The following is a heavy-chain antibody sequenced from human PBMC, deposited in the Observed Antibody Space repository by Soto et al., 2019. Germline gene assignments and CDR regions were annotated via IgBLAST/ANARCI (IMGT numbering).Heavy chain of an antibody. CDR3: ARGRLVDDAFDI. Sequence: QVQLVESGGGVVQPGRSLRLSCAASGFTFSSYAMHWVRQAPGKGLEWVAVISYDGSNTYYADSVKGGFTISRDNSKNTLYLQMNSLRAEDTAVYYCARGRLVDDAFDIWGQGTMVTVSS. V-gene: IGHV3-30-3*01. D-gene: IGHD2-2*01. CDR1: GFTFSSYA. CDR2: ISYDGSNT. J-gene: IGHJ3*02.